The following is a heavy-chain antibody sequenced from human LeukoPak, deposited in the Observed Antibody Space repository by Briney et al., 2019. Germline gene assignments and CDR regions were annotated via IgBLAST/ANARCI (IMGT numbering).Heavy chain of an antibody. D-gene: IGHD3-10*01. CDR2: IDSSGSSI. CDR1: GFTFRSYE. CDR3: VKDDSYYYGSGSSND. V-gene: IGHV3-48*03. Sequence: GGSLRLSCAATGFTFRSYEMNWASQAPGKGLGWVSYIDSSGSSIYYADSVKGRFTISRDNAKNSLYLQMNSLRAEDTAVYYCVKDDSYYYGSGSSNDWGQGTLVTVSS. J-gene: IGHJ4*02.